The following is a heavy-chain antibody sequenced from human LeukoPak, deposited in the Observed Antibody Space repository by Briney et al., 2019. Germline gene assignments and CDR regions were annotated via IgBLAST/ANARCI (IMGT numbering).Heavy chain of an antibody. CDR3: ARRGGIQLWSTRFDP. D-gene: IGHD5-18*01. Sequence: GGSLRLSCVASGFAFSSYAMNWVRQAPGKGLEWVSYIGSNFETIYADSVKGRFTISRDNAKNSLYLQMNSLRAEDTAVYYCARRGGIQLWSTRFDPWGQGTLVTVSS. V-gene: IGHV3-48*01. CDR2: IGSNFETI. J-gene: IGHJ5*02. CDR1: GFAFSSYA.